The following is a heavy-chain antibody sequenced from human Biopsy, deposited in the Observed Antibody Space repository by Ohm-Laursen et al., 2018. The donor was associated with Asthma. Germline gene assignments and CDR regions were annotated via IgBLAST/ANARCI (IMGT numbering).Heavy chain of an antibody. J-gene: IGHJ6*02. Sequence: SETLSLTCTVSGAYIGTPYDHWSWIRQSPGKVLEWIGFVFYSGPTHYSRSLERRLFLSIDTARNEFSMNLRSLTAADTAVYFCARVASYGDVYFGIDVWGPGSTVSV. CDR3: ARVASYGDVYFGIDV. D-gene: IGHD4-17*01. V-gene: IGHV4-30-4*01. CDR1: GAYIGTPYDH. CDR2: VFYSGPT.